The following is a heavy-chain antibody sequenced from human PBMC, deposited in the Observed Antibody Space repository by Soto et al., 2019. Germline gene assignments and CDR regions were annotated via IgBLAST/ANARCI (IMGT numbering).Heavy chain of an antibody. Sequence: PSETLSLTCTVSGGSISSYYWSWIRQPPGKGLEWIGYIYYSGSTNYNPSLKSRVTISVDTSKNQFSLKLSSVTAADTAVYYCARRTWTTVELYYMDVWGKGTTVTVSS. D-gene: IGHD4-4*01. V-gene: IGHV4-59*08. CDR1: GGSISSYY. CDR2: IYYSGST. J-gene: IGHJ6*03. CDR3: ARRTWTTVELYYMDV.